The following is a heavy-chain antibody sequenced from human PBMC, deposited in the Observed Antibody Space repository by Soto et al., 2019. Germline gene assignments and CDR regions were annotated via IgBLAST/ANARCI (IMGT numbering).Heavy chain of an antibody. CDR2: IVVGSGNT. J-gene: IGHJ3*02. CDR3: ARDTPLYYGSGSYEDAFDI. D-gene: IGHD3-10*01. V-gene: IGHV1-58*01. Sequence: SVKVSCKASGFTFTSSAVQWVRQARGQRLEWIGWIVVGSGNTNYAQKFQERVTITRDMSTSTAYMELSSLRSEDTAVYYCARDTPLYYGSGSYEDAFDIWGQGTMVTV. CDR1: GFTFTSSA.